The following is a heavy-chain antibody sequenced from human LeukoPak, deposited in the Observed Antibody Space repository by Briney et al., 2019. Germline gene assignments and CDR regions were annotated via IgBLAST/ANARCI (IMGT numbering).Heavy chain of an antibody. Sequence: GSLRLSCAASGFTFSNAWMSWIRQPPGKGLEWIGYIYYSGSTKYNPSIKSRVTISVDTSKNQFSLKLSSVTAADTAVYYCARSLRGYRFATDYWGQGTLVTVSS. CDR3: ARSLRGYRFATDY. J-gene: IGHJ4*02. V-gene: IGHV4-59*08. D-gene: IGHD5-18*01. CDR2: IYYSGST. CDR1: GFTFSNAW.